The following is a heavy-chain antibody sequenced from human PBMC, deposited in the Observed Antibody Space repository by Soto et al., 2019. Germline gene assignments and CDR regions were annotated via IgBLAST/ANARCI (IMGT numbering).Heavy chain of an antibody. Sequence: PGGSLRLSCAASGFTFSSYWMNWVRQAPGKGLVWVSRINSDGSSTSYADSVKGRFTISRDNAKNTLYLQMNSLRAEDTAVYYCARSAARSSYFDYWGQGTLVTVSS. V-gene: IGHV3-74*01. D-gene: IGHD6-6*01. CDR2: INSDGSST. J-gene: IGHJ4*02. CDR1: GFTFSSYW. CDR3: ARSAARSSYFDY.